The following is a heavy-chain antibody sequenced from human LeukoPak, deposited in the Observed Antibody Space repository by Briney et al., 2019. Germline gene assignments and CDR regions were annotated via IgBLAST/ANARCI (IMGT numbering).Heavy chain of an antibody. CDR2: INPNSGGT. D-gene: IGHD6-6*01. CDR1: GYTFTGYY. Sequence: ASVTVSCKASGYTFTGYYMHWVRQAPGQGLAWMGRINPNSGGTNYAQKYQGRVTMTRDTSISTAYMELSRLRSDDTAVYYCARGKIAARPDPFDYWGQGTLVTVSS. CDR3: ARGKIAARPDPFDY. V-gene: IGHV1-2*06. J-gene: IGHJ4*02.